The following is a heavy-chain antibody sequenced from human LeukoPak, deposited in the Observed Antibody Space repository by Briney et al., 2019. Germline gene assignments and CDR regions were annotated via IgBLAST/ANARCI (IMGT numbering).Heavy chain of an antibody. J-gene: IGHJ3*02. CDR1: GYSFTSYW. V-gene: IGHV5-51*01. Sequence: GGALKISCKGSGYSFTSYWIGWVRQMPGKGLEWMGIIYPGDSDTRYSPSFQGQVTISADKSISTAYLQWSSLRASDTAMYYCARPRLVGGYAFDIWGQGTMVTVSS. CDR3: ARPRLVGGYAFDI. CDR2: IYPGDSDT. D-gene: IGHD1-26*01.